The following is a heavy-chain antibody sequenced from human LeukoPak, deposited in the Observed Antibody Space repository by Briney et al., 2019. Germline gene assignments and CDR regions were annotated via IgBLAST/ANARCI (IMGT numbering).Heavy chain of an antibody. CDR1: GGSISSVGYS. D-gene: IGHD3-3*01. V-gene: IGHV4-30-2*01. CDR2: IYQSGTT. Sequence: PSETLSLTCTVSGGSISSVGYSWNWIRQPPGKGLEWVGYIYQSGTTYYNPSLKSRVTMSMDKSKDKFSLNLSSVTVADTAVYYCARGNHLEWFIDSWGQGTLVTVSS. CDR3: ARGNHLEWFIDS. J-gene: IGHJ4*02.